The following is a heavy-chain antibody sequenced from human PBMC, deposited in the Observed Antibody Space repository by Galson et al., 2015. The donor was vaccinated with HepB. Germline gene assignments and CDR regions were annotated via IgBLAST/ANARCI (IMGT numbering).Heavy chain of an antibody. V-gene: IGHV3-23*01. Sequence: SLRLSCAASGFTFSSHTMSWVRQAPGKGLEWVSGISAGGDTTHYADSVKGRFTISRDNSKNTLYLQMNSLRAEDTAVYYCAKAGNYYDSSVRGGMDVWGQGTTVTVSS. J-gene: IGHJ6*02. CDR2: ISAGGDTT. CDR3: AKAGNYYDSSVRGGMDV. CDR1: GFTFSSHT. D-gene: IGHD3-22*01.